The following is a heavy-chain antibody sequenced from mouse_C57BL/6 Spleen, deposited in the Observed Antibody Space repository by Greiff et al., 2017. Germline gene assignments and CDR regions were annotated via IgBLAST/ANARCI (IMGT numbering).Heavy chain of an antibody. CDR2: IWSDGST. CDR1: GFSLTSYG. J-gene: IGHJ4*01. CDR3: ARHDGNYPGGYAMDY. Sequence: VMLVESGPGLVAPSQSLSITCTVSGFSLTSYGVHWVRQPPGKGLEWLVVIWSDGSTTYNSALKSRLSISKDNSTSQVFLKMNSLQADDTAMYYCARHDGNYPGGYAMDYWGQGTSVTVSS. D-gene: IGHD2-1*01. V-gene: IGHV2-6-1*01.